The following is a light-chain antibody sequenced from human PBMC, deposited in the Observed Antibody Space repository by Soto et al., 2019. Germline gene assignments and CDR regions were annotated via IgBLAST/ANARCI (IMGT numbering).Light chain of an antibody. V-gene: IGLV1-51*02. CDR2: ENG. Sequence: QSVLTQPPSVSAAPGQKVTISCSGTSSKVGRNHVSWYQQFPGTAPKLLMYENGKGPSGSTDRFSAAKSGTSAAHTITGRQTGDEVEYCSGTWVNSLSDGVFGGGIKLTVL. J-gene: IGLJ3*02. CDR3: GTWVNSLSDGV. CDR1: SSKVGRNH.